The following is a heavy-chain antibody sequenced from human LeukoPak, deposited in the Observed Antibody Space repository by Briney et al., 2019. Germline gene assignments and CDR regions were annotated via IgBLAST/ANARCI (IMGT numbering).Heavy chain of an antibody. CDR1: GFTFPSYA. D-gene: IGHD5-12*01. CDR3: AKGGQTDRFDY. J-gene: IGHJ4*02. Sequence: GGSLRLSCSASGFTFPSYAMSWVRQAPGKGLEWVSGITNSGGNTYYADSVKGRFTISRDNSKSTLYLQMNSLRAEDTAVFYCAKGGQTDRFDYWGQGALVTVSS. CDR2: ITNSGGNT. V-gene: IGHV3-23*01.